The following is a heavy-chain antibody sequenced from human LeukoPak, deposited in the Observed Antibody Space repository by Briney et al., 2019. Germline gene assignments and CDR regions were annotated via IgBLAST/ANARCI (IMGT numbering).Heavy chain of an antibody. CDR1: GGTFSSYA. D-gene: IGHD5-24*01. J-gene: IGHJ4*02. CDR3: ASARGYNLPFDY. CDR2: IIPIFGTA. V-gene: IGHV1-69*13. Sequence: ASVKVSCKASGGTFSSYAINWVRQAPGQGLEWMGGIIPIFGTANYAQKFQGRVTITADESTSTAYMELSSLRSEDTAVYYCASARGYNLPFDYWGQGTLVTVSS.